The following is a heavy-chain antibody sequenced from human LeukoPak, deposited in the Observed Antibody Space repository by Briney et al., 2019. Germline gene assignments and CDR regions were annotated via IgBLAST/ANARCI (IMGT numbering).Heavy chain of an antibody. J-gene: IGHJ6*02. Sequence: SETLSLTCTVSGGSISSSSYYWGWIRQPPGKGLEWIGNIHYSGSTYYNPSLKSRVTMSVDASKNQFSLKLSSVTAADTAVYYCAREVVATIGGGYYYYGMDVWGQGTTVTVSS. CDR2: IHYSGST. V-gene: IGHV4-39*07. CDR3: AREVVATIGGGYYYYGMDV. D-gene: IGHD5-12*01. CDR1: GGSISSSSYY.